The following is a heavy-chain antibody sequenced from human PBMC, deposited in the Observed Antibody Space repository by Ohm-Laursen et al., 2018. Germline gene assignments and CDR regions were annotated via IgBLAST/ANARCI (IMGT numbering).Heavy chain of an antibody. V-gene: IGHV3-30*03. CDR1: GFTFSSYG. Sequence: SLRLSCTASGFTFSSYGMHWVRQAPGKGLEWVAVISYDGSNKYYADSVKGRFTISRDNSKNTLYLQLNSLRAEDTAVYYCARDSLYYGLDVWGQGTTVTVSS. CDR2: ISYDGSNK. J-gene: IGHJ6*02. CDR3: ARDSLYYGLDV.